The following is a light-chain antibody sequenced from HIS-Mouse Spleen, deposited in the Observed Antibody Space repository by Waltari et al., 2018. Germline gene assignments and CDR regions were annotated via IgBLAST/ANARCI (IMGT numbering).Light chain of an antibody. J-gene: IGLJ3*02. CDR3: QSYDSSNQGV. V-gene: IGLV6-57*02. CDR2: EDN. Sequence: NFMLTQPHSVSESPGKTVTISCTGSSGSIASNYVQWYQQRPGSAPTTVIYEDNQRPSGVPDRFSGSIDSSSHSASLTISGLKTEDEADYYCQSYDSSNQGVFGGGTKLTVL. CDR1: SGSIASNY.